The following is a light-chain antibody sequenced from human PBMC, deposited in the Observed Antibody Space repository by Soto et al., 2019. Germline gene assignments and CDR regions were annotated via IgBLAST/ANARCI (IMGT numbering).Light chain of an antibody. Sequence: DIVMTQSPDSLAVSLGERATINCKSSQSVLYSSNNKNYLAWYQQKPGQPPKLLIYWASTRESGVPDRFSGSGSGTDSTLTIRSLQAEDVAVYYCQQYYSTPVTFGQGTKVEIK. V-gene: IGKV4-1*01. CDR1: QSVLYSSNNKNY. CDR3: QQYYSTPVT. J-gene: IGKJ1*01. CDR2: WAS.